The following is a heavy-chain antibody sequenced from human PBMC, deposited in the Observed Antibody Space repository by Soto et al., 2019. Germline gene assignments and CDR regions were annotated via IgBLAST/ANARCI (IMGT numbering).Heavy chain of an antibody. J-gene: IGHJ6*02. CDR2: ISSSGSTI. D-gene: IGHD6-19*01. Sequence: QVQLVESGGGLVKPGGSLRLSCAASGFTFSDYYMSWIRQAPGKGLEWVSYISSSGSTIYYADSVKGRFTISRDNAKNSLYLQMNSRRVEDTAVYYCARDAFIYSRGWCNYCGMDVWGQGTTVTVSS. V-gene: IGHV3-11*01. CDR3: ARDAFIYSRGWCNYCGMDV. CDR1: GFTFSDYY.